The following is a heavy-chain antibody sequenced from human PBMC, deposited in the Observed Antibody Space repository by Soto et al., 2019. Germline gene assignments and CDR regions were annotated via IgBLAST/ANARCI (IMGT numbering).Heavy chain of an antibody. V-gene: IGHV1-69*02. CDR1: GDTFSFYT. J-gene: IGHJ4*02. D-gene: IGHD3-10*01. Sequence: QVQLVQSGAEVKKPGSSVKVSCKASGDTFSFYTINWVRQAPGLGLEWVGRINPILSMSNYAQKFQGRVTMTADKSTSTAYIELRSLRSEDTAIYYCATSYGSGYRAFDYWGQGALVTVSS. CDR2: INPILSMS. CDR3: ATSYGSGYRAFDY.